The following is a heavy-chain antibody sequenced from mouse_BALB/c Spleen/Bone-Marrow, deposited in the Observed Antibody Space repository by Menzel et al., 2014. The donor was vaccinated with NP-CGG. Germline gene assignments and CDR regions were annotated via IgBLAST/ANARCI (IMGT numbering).Heavy chain of an antibody. CDR1: GYTFTSYV. Sequence: VQLKESGPELVKPGASVKMSCKASGYTFTSYVMHWVKQTPGQGLEWIGYINPYNDGTKYNEKFKGKATLTSDKSSSTAYMELSSLTSEDSAVYYCARWRYPYAMDYWGQGTSVTVSS. CDR2: INPYNDGT. CDR3: ARWRYPYAMDY. J-gene: IGHJ4*01. D-gene: IGHD5-1-1*01. V-gene: IGHV1-14*01.